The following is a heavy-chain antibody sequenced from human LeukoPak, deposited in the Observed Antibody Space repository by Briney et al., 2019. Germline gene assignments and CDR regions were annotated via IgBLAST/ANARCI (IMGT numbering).Heavy chain of an antibody. V-gene: IGHV3-7*01. Sequence: GGPLRLSCAASGFTFSSYWMSWVRQAPGKGLEWVANIKQDGSEKYYVDSVKGRFTISRDNAKNSLYLQMNSLRAEDTAVYYCARDRLREPRPFDYWGQGTLVTVSS. CDR1: GFTFSSYW. CDR2: IKQDGSEK. J-gene: IGHJ4*02. D-gene: IGHD1-14*01. CDR3: ARDRLREPRPFDY.